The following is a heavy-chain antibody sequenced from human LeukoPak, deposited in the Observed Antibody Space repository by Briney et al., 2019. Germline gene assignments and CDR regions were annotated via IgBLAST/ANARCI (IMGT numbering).Heavy chain of an antibody. J-gene: IGHJ4*02. Sequence: GGSLRLSCAASGFTFSSYSMNWVRQAPGKGLEWVSYITSSSSTIYYADSAKGRFTISRDNAKNSLYLQMSSLRAEDTAVYYCARGGTARPLDYWGQGTLVTVSS. V-gene: IGHV3-48*01. CDR2: ITSSSSTI. CDR3: ARGGTARPLDY. CDR1: GFTFSSYS. D-gene: IGHD6-6*01.